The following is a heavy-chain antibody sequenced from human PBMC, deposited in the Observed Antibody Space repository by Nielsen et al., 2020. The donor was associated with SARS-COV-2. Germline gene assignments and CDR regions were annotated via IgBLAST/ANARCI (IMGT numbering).Heavy chain of an antibody. CDR1: GYTFTGYY. V-gene: IGHV1-2*02. D-gene: IGHD3-3*01. CDR3: ATSYYDFWSGWSHDVFDI. CDR2: INPNSGGT. J-gene: IGHJ3*02. Sequence: ASVKVSCKASGYTFTGYYMHWVRQAPGQGLEWMGWINPNSGGTNYAQKFQGRVTMTRDTSISTAYMELSRLRSDDTAVYYCATSYYDFWSGWSHDVFDIWGQGTMVTVSS.